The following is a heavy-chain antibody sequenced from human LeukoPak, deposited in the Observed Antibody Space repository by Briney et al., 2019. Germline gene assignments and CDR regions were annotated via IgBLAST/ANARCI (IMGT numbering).Heavy chain of an antibody. CDR2: IYYDGST. CDR1: GVSINDFY. Sequence: SETLSLTCTVSGVSINDFYWTWIRQSPGNGLEWIGYIYYDGSTDYNPSLKSRVTMSIDTSRSQFSLKLNSVTAADTAVYYCTKVGLSGLFDYWGQGALVTVSS. J-gene: IGHJ4*02. CDR3: TKVGLSGLFDY. D-gene: IGHD3-10*01. V-gene: IGHV4-59*01.